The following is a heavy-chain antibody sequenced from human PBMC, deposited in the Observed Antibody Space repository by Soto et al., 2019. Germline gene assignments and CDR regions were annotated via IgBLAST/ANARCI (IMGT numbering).Heavy chain of an antibody. D-gene: IGHD3-9*01. CDR1: GFTFSSYA. CDR2: ISYDGSNK. J-gene: IGHJ4*02. CDR3: ARGDYDILTGPWGY. V-gene: IGHV3-30-3*01. Sequence: GGSLRLSCAASGFTFSSYAMHWVRQAPGKGLEWVAVISYDGSNKYYADSVKGRFTISRDNSKNTLYLQMNSLRAEDTAVYYCARGDYDILTGPWGYWGQGTLVTVSS.